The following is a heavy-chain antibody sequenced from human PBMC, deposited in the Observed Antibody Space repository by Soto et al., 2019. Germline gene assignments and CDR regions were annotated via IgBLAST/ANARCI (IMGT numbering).Heavy chain of an antibody. CDR2: IYHSGST. Sequence: SETLSLTCAVSGYSISSGYYWGWIRQPPGKGLEWIGSIYHSGSTYYNPSLKSRVTISVDTSKNQFSLKLSSVTAADTAVYYCASGYYDGGGYWGQGTLVTVS. CDR3: ASGYYDGGGY. J-gene: IGHJ4*02. V-gene: IGHV4-38-2*01. CDR1: GYSISSGYY. D-gene: IGHD3-10*02.